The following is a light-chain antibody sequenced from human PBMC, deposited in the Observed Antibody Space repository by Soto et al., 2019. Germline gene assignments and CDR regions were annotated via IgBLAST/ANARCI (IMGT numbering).Light chain of an antibody. J-gene: IGKJ1*01. CDR3: QQYNNWPQT. Sequence: EIVMTQSPATLSVSPGERATLSCRASQSVSSNLAWYQQKPGQAPRLLIYGASTRATGIPARFSGSGSGTDFTLTIGSLQSEDFAVYYCQQYNNWPQTFGQGTKVEIK. V-gene: IGKV3-15*01. CDR2: GAS. CDR1: QSVSSN.